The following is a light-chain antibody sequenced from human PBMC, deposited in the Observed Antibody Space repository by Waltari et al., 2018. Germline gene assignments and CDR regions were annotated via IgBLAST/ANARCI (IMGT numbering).Light chain of an antibody. J-gene: IGKJ1*01. CDR3: QQYNNWWT. CDR2: GAS. V-gene: IGKV3-15*01. CDR1: QSVSNN. Sequence: EIVMTQSPATLSVSPGERATLSCRASQSVSNNLAWYQQKPGQAPRLLIYGASTRATGIAARFSGSGSGTEFTLTISSLQSEDFAVYYCQQYNNWWTFGQVTKVDI.